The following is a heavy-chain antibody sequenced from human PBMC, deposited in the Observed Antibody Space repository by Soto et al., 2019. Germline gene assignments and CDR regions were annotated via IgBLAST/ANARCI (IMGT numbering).Heavy chain of an antibody. D-gene: IGHD2-15*01. CDR1: GFTFSSYG. CDR2: IWYDGSNK. V-gene: IGHV3-33*01. Sequence: SLRLSCAASGFTFSSYGMHWVRQAPGKGLEWVAVIWYDGSNKYYADSVKGRFTISRDNSKNTLYLQMNSLRAEDTAVYYCARAAVYCSGGSCYSYYYYYMDVWGKGTTVTVSS. J-gene: IGHJ6*03. CDR3: ARAAVYCSGGSCYSYYYYYMDV.